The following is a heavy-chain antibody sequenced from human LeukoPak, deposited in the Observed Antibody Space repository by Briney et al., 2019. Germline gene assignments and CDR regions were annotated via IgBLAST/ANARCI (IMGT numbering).Heavy chain of an antibody. J-gene: IGHJ4*02. Sequence: GGSLRLSCAASGFTFSNYWVHWVRHAPGKGLVWVSRINRDGSTTKYADSVKGRFTVSRDNAKNTLNLQMNSLRAEDTAVHYCARDKKSGESSEIDYWGQGTLVTVSS. V-gene: IGHV3-74*03. D-gene: IGHD3-10*01. CDR2: INRDGSTT. CDR1: GFTFSNYW. CDR3: ARDKKSGESSEIDY.